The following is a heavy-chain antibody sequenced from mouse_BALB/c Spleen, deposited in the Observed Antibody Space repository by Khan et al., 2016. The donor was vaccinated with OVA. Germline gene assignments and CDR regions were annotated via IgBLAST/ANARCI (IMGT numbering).Heavy chain of an antibody. CDR1: GYTFTSYT. CDR2: INPSNGYT. V-gene: IGHV1-4*01. J-gene: IGHJ3*01. D-gene: IGHD2-14*01. Sequence: VQLQESGAELARPGASVKMSCKASGYTFTSYTIHWIKKRPGQGLEWIGYINPSNGYTNYNQKFKDKATLTTDKSSTTAYLQLSSLTSDDTAVYNCVRDEAYHRNGGWFAYWGQGTLVTVSA. CDR3: VRDEAYHRNGGWFAY.